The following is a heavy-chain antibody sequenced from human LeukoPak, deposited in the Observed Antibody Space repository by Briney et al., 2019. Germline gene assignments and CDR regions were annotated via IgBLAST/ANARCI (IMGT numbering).Heavy chain of an antibody. Sequence: ASVKVSCKASGYTFSTYAIDWVRQAPGQRLEWMGWINAGNGNTRYSQKFQDRVTITRDTSATTVRMELSSLRSEDTALFYCARRYGGNRSPLDYWGQGTLVTVSS. V-gene: IGHV1-3*01. J-gene: IGHJ4*02. D-gene: IGHD4-23*01. CDR2: INAGNGNT. CDR3: ARRYGGNRSPLDY. CDR1: GYTFSTYA.